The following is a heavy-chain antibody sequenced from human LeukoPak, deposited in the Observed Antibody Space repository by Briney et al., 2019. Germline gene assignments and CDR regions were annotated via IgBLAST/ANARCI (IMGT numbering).Heavy chain of an antibody. CDR3: ARDSPGYSDAFDI. CDR1: GGSISRSNW. J-gene: IGHJ3*02. Sequence: SETLSLTCAVSGGSISRSNWWSWVRQPPGKGLEWIGEIYHSGSTNYNPSLKSRVTISVDKSKNQFSLKLNSVTAADTAVYYCARDSPGYSDAFDIWGQGTMVTVSS. CDR2: IYHSGST. D-gene: IGHD6-13*01. V-gene: IGHV4-4*02.